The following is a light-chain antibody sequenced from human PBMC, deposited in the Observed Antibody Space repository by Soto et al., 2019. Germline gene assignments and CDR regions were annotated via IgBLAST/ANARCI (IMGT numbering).Light chain of an antibody. V-gene: IGKV3-15*01. CDR2: GAS. CDR3: QQYSNWPPPIT. Sequence: EIVMTQSPATLSVSPGERATLSCRASQSVSSNLAWYQQKPGQAPRLLIYGASTRVTDVPARFSGSGSGTEFTLTISSLQSEDFALYYCQQYSNWPPPITFSQGTRLEIK. J-gene: IGKJ5*01. CDR1: QSVSSN.